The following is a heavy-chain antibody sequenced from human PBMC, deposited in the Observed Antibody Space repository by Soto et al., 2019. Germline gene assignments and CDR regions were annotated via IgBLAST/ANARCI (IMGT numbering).Heavy chain of an antibody. Sequence: GWLRRPCPASGCTFRSFTMNWVRQAPGKGLEWVSTISSNSAYIYYTDALRVRFTISRDNAKNSLQLQMNSLRAEDTSVYYCTRDASRDSSARGWFDPWGPGTLVTVYS. CDR3: TRDASRDSSARGWFDP. D-gene: IGHD6-13*01. CDR2: ISSNSAYI. J-gene: IGHJ5*02. CDR1: GCTFRSFT. V-gene: IGHV3-21*01.